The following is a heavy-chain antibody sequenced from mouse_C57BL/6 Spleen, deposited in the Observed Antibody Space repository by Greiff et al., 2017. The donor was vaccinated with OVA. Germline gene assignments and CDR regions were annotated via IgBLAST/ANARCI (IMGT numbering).Heavy chain of an antibody. V-gene: IGHV1-69*01. J-gene: IGHJ2*01. CDR1: GYTFTSYW. CDR2: IDPSESYT. CDR3: ARSPITRYYFDY. D-gene: IGHD1-1*01. Sequence: QVQLQQPGAELVMPGASVKLSCKASGYTFTSYWMHWVKQRPGQGLEWIGEIDPSESYTNYNQKFKGKSTLTVDKSSSTAYMQLSSLTSEDSAVYYCARSPITRYYFDYWGQGTTLTVSS.